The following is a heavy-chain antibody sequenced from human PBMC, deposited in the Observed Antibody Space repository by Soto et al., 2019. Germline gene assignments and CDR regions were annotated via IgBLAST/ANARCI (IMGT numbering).Heavy chain of an antibody. CDR3: APTELLFGVVSAMDV. J-gene: IGHJ6*02. CDR1: GFSLSTSGVG. CDR2: IYWDDDK. V-gene: IGHV2-5*02. Sequence: QITLKESGPTLVKPTQTLTLTCTFSGFSLSTSGVGVGWIRQPPGKALEWLALIYWDDDKRYSPSLKSRLTIPKAPSKNQLVLTMTNMDPVDTATYYCAPTELLFGVVSAMDVWGQGTTVTVSS. D-gene: IGHD3-3*01.